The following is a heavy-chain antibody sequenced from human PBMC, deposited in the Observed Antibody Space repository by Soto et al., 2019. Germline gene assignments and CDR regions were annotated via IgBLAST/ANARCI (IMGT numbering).Heavy chain of an antibody. CDR3: AHKLYRYGFR. J-gene: IGHJ4*02. CDR1: GFSLSTSGVS. D-gene: IGHD5-18*01. Sequence: QITLKESGPTLVKPTQTLTLTCTFSGFSLSTSGVSVGWIRQPPGKALEWLALIYWDDDKRYSPSLKSRLTITKDTSKNQVFLTMTNMDPVDTAPYYCAHKLYRYGFRWGQGTLVTVSS. CDR2: IYWDDDK. V-gene: IGHV2-5*02.